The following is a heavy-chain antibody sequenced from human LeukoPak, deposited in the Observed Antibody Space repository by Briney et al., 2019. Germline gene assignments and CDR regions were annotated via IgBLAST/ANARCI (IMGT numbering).Heavy chain of an antibody. D-gene: IGHD3-10*01. V-gene: IGHV3-43*01. CDR2: ISWDGGST. J-gene: IGHJ6*02. CDR3: AKGHYYGSLYYYYGMDV. Sequence: GGSLRLSCAASGFTFSSYGMHWVRQAPGKGLEWVSLISWDGGSTYYADSVKGRFTISRDNSKNSLNLQMNSLRTEDTALYYCAKGHYYGSLYYYYGMDVWGQGTTVTVSS. CDR1: GFTFSSYG.